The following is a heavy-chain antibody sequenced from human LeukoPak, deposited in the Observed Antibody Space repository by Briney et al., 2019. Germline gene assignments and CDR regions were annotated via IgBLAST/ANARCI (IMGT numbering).Heavy chain of an antibody. CDR3: VWSRYGDHFFDY. V-gene: IGHV4-4*07. D-gene: IGHD2-21*02. CDR2: VYSSGGT. J-gene: IGHJ4*02. CDR1: GDPMTKNY. Sequence: PSETLSLTCAVSGDPMTKNYWNWIRQPAGEGLEWIGRVYSSGGTNYNPSLRSRVSISVDTSKRQFSLKLSSVTAEDTAVYYCVWSRYGDHFFDYWGQGILVTVSS.